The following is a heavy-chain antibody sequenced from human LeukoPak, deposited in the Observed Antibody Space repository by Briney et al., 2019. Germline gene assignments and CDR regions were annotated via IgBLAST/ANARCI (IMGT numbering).Heavy chain of an antibody. Sequence: GGSLRLSCAASGFTFSDYSMEWVRQAPGKWLEWISYISSTITTIYYADSVRGRFTTYRDKAKNSLYLQMNRLRAEDTAVYYCARGCGLHLSPAPSYYDSRCRYFDAWGQGTLVTVSS. CDR3: ARGCGLHLSPAPSYYDSRCRYFDA. D-gene: IGHD3-22*01. V-gene: IGHV3-48*01. J-gene: IGHJ4*02. CDR2: ISSTITTI. CDR1: GFTFSDYS.